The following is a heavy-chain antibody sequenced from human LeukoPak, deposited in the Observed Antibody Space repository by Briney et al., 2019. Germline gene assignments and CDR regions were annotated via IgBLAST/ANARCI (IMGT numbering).Heavy chain of an antibody. J-gene: IGHJ4*02. CDR3: ARDVRQTYGDSCFDY. Sequence: SQTLSLTCTVSGGSVSSGSYYWSWIRQPPGKGLEWIGYIYYSGSTNYNPSLKSRVTISVDTSKNQFSLKLSSVTAADTAVHYCARDVRQTYGDSCFDYWGQGTLVTVSS. V-gene: IGHV4-61*01. CDR2: IYYSGST. CDR1: GGSVSSGSYY. D-gene: IGHD4-17*01.